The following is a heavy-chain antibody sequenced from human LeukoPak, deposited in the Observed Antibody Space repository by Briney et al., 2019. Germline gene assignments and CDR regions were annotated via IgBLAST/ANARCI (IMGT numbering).Heavy chain of an antibody. CDR1: GGSFSGYY. D-gene: IGHD6-6*01. CDR2: INHSGGT. V-gene: IGHV4-34*01. Sequence: SETLSLTCAVYGGSFSGYYRSWIRQPPGKGLEWIGEINHSGGTNYNPSLKSRVTISVDTSKNQFSLKLSSVTAADTAVYYCARVHRIAARSRYYFDYWGQGTLVTVSS. CDR3: ARVHRIAARSRYYFDY. J-gene: IGHJ4*02.